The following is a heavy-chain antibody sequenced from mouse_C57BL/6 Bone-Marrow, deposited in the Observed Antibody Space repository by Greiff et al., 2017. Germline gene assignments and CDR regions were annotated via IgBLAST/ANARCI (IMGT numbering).Heavy chain of an antibody. Sequence: EVQLVESGGGLVQPKGSLKLSCAASGFSFNTYAMNWVRQAPGKGLEWVARIRSKSNNYATYYADSVKDRFTISRDDSESMLYLHMNNLKTEDTAMYYCVRHADYDDVAYYFDYWGQGTTLTVSS. D-gene: IGHD2-4*01. CDR2: IRSKSNNYAT. CDR3: VRHADYDDVAYYFDY. CDR1: GFSFNTYA. V-gene: IGHV10-1*01. J-gene: IGHJ2*01.